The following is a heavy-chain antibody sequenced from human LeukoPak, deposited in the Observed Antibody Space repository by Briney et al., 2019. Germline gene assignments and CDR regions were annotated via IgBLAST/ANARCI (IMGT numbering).Heavy chain of an antibody. Sequence: SETLSLTCTVSGGSISSSSYYWGWIRQPPGKGLEWIGSIHYSGSTYYNPSLKSRVTISVDTSKNQFSLKLSSVTAADTAVYYCARHDSSGYYIFDYWGQGTLVTVSS. J-gene: IGHJ4*02. V-gene: IGHV4-39*01. D-gene: IGHD3-22*01. CDR2: IHYSGST. CDR3: ARHDSSGYYIFDY. CDR1: GGSISSSSYY.